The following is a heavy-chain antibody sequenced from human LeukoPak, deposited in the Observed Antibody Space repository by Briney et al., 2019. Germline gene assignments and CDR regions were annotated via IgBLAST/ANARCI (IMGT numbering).Heavy chain of an antibody. CDR2: INSDGSYT. J-gene: IGHJ4*02. Sequence: GGSLRLSCTASGFTFSTHWMHWVRQVPGKGLVGVSRINSDGSYTSYADSVKGRFTISRDNANNRLYLEMNSLRAEDTAVYYCVRDSSGMYWGQGTLVTVFS. V-gene: IGHV3-74*01. CDR3: VRDSSGMY. CDR1: GFTFSTHW. D-gene: IGHD6-19*01.